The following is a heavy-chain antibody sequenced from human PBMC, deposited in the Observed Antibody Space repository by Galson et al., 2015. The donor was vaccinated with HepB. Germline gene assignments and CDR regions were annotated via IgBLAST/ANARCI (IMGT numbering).Heavy chain of an antibody. Sequence: VRQAPGQGLEWMGVINPSGGGTSYTQKFQGRVTITRDTSTSTVYMELSSLRSEDTAVYYCARGGYCSSTSCLSRHFPKYYYYGMGVWGQGTTVTVSS. D-gene: IGHD2-2*03. V-gene: IGHV1-46*01. CDR2: INPSGGGT. J-gene: IGHJ6*02. CDR3: ARGGYCSSTSCLSRHFPKYYYYGMGV.